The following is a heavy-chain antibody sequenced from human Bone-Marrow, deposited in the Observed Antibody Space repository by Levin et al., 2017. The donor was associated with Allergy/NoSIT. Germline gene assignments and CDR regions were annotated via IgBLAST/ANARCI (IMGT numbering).Heavy chain of an antibody. Sequence: GGSLRLSCVASGFTFSMYSMNWVRQAPGKGLEWVSSISTASSYMYYADSVGGRFTISRDNAKNSLYLQMNSLRVEDTAIYYCARRTRFYYGMDVWGQGTTVTVS. CDR1: GFTFSMYS. D-gene: IGHD3/OR15-3a*01. V-gene: IGHV3-21*01. J-gene: IGHJ6*02. CDR2: ISTASSYM. CDR3: ARRTRFYYGMDV.